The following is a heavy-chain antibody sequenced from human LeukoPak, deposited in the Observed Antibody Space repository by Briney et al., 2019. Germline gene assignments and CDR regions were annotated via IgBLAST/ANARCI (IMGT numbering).Heavy chain of an antibody. V-gene: IGHV3-64*02. Sequence: AGGSLRFSCAVSGFTFSTYAMHWVRQAPGKGLEYVSAINSDGGSTYYADSVKGRFTISRDNSKNTLYLQMGSLRPEDMAVYYCAKGSGWLFYYYYMDVWGKGTTVTVSS. D-gene: IGHD6-19*01. CDR3: AKGSGWLFYYYYMDV. J-gene: IGHJ6*03. CDR2: INSDGGST. CDR1: GFTFSTYA.